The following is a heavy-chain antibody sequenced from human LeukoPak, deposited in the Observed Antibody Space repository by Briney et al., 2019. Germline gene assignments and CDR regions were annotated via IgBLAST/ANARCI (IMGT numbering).Heavy chain of an antibody. V-gene: IGHV3-74*01. Sequence: GGSLRLSCAASGFTFNSYWMHWVRQAPGKGLVWVSRINSDGSSTSYADSVKGRFTISRDNAKNTLYLQMNSLRAEDTAVYYCARGPASHSSGWSGDYWGQGTLVTVSS. J-gene: IGHJ4*02. CDR3: ARGPASHSSGWSGDY. CDR2: INSDGSST. D-gene: IGHD6-19*01. CDR1: GFTFNSYW.